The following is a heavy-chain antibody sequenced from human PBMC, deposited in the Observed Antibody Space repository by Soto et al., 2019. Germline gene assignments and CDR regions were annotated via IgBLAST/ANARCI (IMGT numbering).Heavy chain of an antibody. CDR1: GYTFTSYG. V-gene: IGHV1-18*01. CDR3: ARTSVYAERDV. CDR2: ISAYNGNT. J-gene: IGHJ6*04. Sequence: QVQLVQSGAEVKKPGASVKVTCKASGYTFTSYGISWVRQAPGQGLEWMGWISAYNGNTNYAQKIQGTVTMTTDTSTSTAYIELRSLRSDDTAVSYRARTSVYAERDVWGKRTTVTVSS. D-gene: IGHD1-20*01.